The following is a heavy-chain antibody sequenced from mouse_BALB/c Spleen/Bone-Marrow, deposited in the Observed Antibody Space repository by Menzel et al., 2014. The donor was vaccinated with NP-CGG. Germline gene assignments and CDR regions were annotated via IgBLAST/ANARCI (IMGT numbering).Heavy chain of an antibody. CDR3: TRDDYDGAWFAY. V-gene: IGHV5-6-4*01. Sequence: EVKVVDSGGGLVKPGGSLKLSCAASGFTFSSYTMSWVRQTPEKRLEWVATTSSGGSYTYYPDSVKGRFTISRDNAKNTLYLQMSSLKSEDTATYYCTRDDYDGAWFAYWGQGTLVTVSA. CDR2: TSSGGSYT. D-gene: IGHD2-4*01. J-gene: IGHJ3*01. CDR1: GFTFSSYT.